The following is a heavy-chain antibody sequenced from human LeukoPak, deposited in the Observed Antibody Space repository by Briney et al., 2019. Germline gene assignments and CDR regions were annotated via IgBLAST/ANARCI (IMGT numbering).Heavy chain of an antibody. D-gene: IGHD6-13*01. Sequence: GGSLRLSCAASGFTFSSYAMHWVRQAPGKGLEWEAVISYDGSNKYYADSVKGRFTISRDNSKNTLYLQMNSLRAEDTAVYYCASPGPRIAAAGHYCYYGMDVWGQGTTVTVSS. V-gene: IGHV3-30-3*01. CDR1: GFTFSSYA. J-gene: IGHJ6*02. CDR2: ISYDGSNK. CDR3: ASPGPRIAAAGHYCYYGMDV.